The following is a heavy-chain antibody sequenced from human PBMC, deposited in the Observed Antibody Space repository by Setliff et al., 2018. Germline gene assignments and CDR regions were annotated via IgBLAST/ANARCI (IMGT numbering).Heavy chain of an antibody. CDR2: VYHSGTA. V-gene: IGHV4-59*01. CDR1: GGPFSGAT. J-gene: IGHJ4*02. D-gene: IGHD1-1*01. CDR3: AKGGTYRYFDF. Sequence: SETLSLTCTVSGGPFSGATIWSWIRQPPGKGLEFIGYVYHSGTAKYDPSLESRAIMSVDASKNEISLKLKSVTAADTAVYYCAKGGTYRYFDFWGQGALVTVSS.